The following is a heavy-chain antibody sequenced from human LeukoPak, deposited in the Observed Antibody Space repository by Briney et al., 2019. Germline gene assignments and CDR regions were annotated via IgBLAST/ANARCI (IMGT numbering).Heavy chain of an antibody. Sequence: SETLSLTCTVSGGSISSSSYYWGWIRQPPGKGLEWIGSIFYSGSTYYNPSLKSRVTISVDTSKNQFSLKLSSVTAADTAVYYCAREIGDYDILLTGAFDIWGQGTMVTVSS. CDR3: AREIGDYDILLTGAFDI. CDR2: IFYSGST. CDR1: GGSISSSSYY. D-gene: IGHD3-9*01. J-gene: IGHJ3*02. V-gene: IGHV4-39*07.